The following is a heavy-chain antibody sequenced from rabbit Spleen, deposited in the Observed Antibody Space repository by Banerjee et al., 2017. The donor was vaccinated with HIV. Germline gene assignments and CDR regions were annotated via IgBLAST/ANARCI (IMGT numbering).Heavy chain of an antibody. J-gene: IGHJ4*01. CDR2: INAVTGKA. V-gene: IGHV1S45*01. CDR3: ARDLTSVIGWNWNL. Sequence: QEQLVESGGGLVKPEGSLKLSCTASGFSFSNKAVMCWVRQAPGKGLEWIACINAVTGKAVYASWAKGRFTFSKTSSTTVTLQMTSLTAADTATYFCARDLTSVIGWNWNLWGPGTLVTV. CDR1: GFSFSNKAV. D-gene: IGHD1-1*01.